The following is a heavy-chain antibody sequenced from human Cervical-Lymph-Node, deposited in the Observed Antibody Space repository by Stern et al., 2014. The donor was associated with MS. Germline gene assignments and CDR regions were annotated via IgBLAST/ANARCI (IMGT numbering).Heavy chain of an antibody. Sequence: EVQLVESGGGLVQPGRSLRLSCAASGFTFGDYVMTWVRHAPGKGLEWVSSITCNSGGVAHADSVNGRFTISRDNAKNSLYLQMNGLRAEDTAFYYCAKDVGSTIAVSFDSWGQGTLVTVSS. D-gene: IGHD4/OR15-4a*01. CDR2: ITCNSGGV. CDR1: GFTFGDYV. CDR3: AKDVGSTIAVSFDS. J-gene: IGHJ4*02. V-gene: IGHV3-9*01.